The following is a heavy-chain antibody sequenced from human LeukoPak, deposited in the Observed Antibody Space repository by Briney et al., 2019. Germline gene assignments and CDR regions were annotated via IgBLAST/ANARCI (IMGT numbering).Heavy chain of an antibody. Sequence: PGRSLRLSCAASGFTFDDYGMHWVRQAPGKGLEWVSGISWNSGSIGYADSVKGRFTISRDNAKNSLYLQMNSLRAEDAALYYCAKDLIHWGQGTLVTVSS. D-gene: IGHD2-21*01. J-gene: IGHJ4*02. CDR2: ISWNSGSI. CDR3: AKDLIH. V-gene: IGHV3-9*01. CDR1: GFTFDDYG.